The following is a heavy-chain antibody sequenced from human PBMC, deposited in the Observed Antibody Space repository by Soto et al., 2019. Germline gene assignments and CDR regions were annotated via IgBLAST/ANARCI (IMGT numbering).Heavy chain of an antibody. CDR2: ISTYNGNT. D-gene: IGHD3-22*01. CDR1: GYTFTTYG. Sequence: QVQLVQSGAEVKKPGASVKVSCKASGYTFTTYGMSWVRQAPGQGLDWMGWISTYNGNTKYAERLQGRVTMTTDTTTSTAYVELRRLRSDDTAVYYCARGPTDYYDNSGDYFLDYWGQGTLVTVSS. V-gene: IGHV1-18*01. J-gene: IGHJ4*02. CDR3: ARGPTDYYDNSGDYFLDY.